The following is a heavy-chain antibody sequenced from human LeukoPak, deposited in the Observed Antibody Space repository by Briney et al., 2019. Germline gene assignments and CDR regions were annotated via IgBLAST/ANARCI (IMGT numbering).Heavy chain of an antibody. V-gene: IGHV3-53*05. Sequence: PGGSLRLSCAASGFTVSTSYMNWVRQAPGKGLEWLSVIYSGGSTYYADSLKGRFTISRDNSKNTLYLQMNSLRAEDTAVYYCARDLREYYYDSSGYYYVGAFDIWGQGTMVTVSS. CDR3: ARDLREYYYDSSGYYYVGAFDI. J-gene: IGHJ3*02. CDR2: IYSGGST. D-gene: IGHD3-22*01. CDR1: GFTVSTSY.